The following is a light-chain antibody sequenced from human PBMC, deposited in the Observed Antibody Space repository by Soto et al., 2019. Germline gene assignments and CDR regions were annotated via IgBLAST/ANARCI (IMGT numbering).Light chain of an antibody. CDR2: GAS. Sequence: EIVLTQSPGTLSLSPGERATLSCRASQSLSSSYLAWYQQKPGQAPRLLMYGASSRAPGIPDRFSGSGSGTDFTLTISRLEPEDFAVYYCQQYGTSPQNTFGGGTKVEIK. V-gene: IGKV3-20*01. CDR1: QSLSSSY. CDR3: QQYGTSPQNT. J-gene: IGKJ4*01.